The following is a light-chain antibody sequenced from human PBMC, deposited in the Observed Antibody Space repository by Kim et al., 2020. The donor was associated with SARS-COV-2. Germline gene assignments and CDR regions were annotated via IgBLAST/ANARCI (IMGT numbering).Light chain of an antibody. V-gene: IGLV1-44*01. J-gene: IGLJ2*01. Sequence: GQRVAISCSGTSSNIGDNPVTWYQHVAGTAPKLLIYNNYQRPSGVADRFSGSKSGTSASLAITGLHSEDEADYYCASWDDSLYALVFGGGTQLTVL. CDR3: ASWDDSLYALV. CDR1: SSNIGDNP. CDR2: NNY.